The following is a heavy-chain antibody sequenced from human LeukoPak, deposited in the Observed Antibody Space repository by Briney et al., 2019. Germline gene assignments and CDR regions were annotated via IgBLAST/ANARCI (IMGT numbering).Heavy chain of an antibody. CDR3: ARVSYLSGINYYYYYMDV. D-gene: IGHD2/OR15-2a*01. CDR2: ISSSGSTI. V-gene: IGHV3-48*03. CDR1: GFTFRSYE. Sequence: GGSLRLSCAVSGFTFRSYEMNWVRQAPGKGLEWVYISSSGSTIYYADSVKGRFTISRDNAKNSLYLQMNSLRAEDTAVYYCARVSYLSGINYYYYYMDVWGKGTTVTISS. J-gene: IGHJ6*03.